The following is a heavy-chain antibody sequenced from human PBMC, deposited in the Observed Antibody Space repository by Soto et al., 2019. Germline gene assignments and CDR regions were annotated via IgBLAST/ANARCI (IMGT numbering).Heavy chain of an antibody. CDR1: GFIFDYYA. CDR2: ISSSGNYV. CDR3: ARAVNSTGGPDGFEI. V-gene: IGHV3-21*01. Sequence: PGRSLRLSCEASGFIFDYYAMSWVRQAPGKGLEWVSTISSSGNYVYYADSVKGRFTISRVSAKNSLFLQMNSLRAADTALYYCARAVNSTGGPDGFEIWGQGTMVTVSS. D-gene: IGHD2-15*01. J-gene: IGHJ3*02.